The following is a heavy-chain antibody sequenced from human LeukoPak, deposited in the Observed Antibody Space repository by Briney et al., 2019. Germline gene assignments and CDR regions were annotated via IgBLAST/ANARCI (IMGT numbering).Heavy chain of an antibody. J-gene: IGHJ4*02. CDR3: ARQEISSSYYGLDY. V-gene: IGHV4-4*07. Sequence: PSEILSLTCTVSGASISSYYWSWIRQPAGKGLEWIGRIYTTGSTNYNPSLKSRVAMSVDMSKNQFSLKLSSVTAADTAVYYCARQEISSSYYGLDYWGQGTLVTVSS. CDR2: IYTTGST. CDR1: GASISSYY. D-gene: IGHD6-13*01.